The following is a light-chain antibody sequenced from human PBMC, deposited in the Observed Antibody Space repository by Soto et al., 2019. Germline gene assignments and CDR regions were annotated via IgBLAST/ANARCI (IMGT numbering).Light chain of an antibody. J-gene: IGKJ1*01. V-gene: IGKV1-39*01. Sequence: DIQMTQSPSSLSASVGDRVTISCRASHSISNYVSWYQQKPGTAPKLLIRAASTLQSGVPSRFSGSGSGTDFTLTISSLQIEDFATYFCQQTDSTPQTFGQGTNVEI. CDR2: AAS. CDR3: QQTDSTPQT. CDR1: HSISNY.